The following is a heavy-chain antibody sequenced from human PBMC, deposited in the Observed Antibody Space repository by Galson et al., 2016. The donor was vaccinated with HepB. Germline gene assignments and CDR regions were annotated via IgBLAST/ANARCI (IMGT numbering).Heavy chain of an antibody. CDR3: SGNSSGWYGSGAMDV. V-gene: IGHV3-53*01. J-gene: IGHJ6*02. Sequence: SLRLSCAASGFIVSSNYMSWVRQAPGKGLEWVSITYSGGNTYYAASVKGRFTISRDNSKNTLDLLMNSLRAEDTAVYYCSGNSSGWYGSGAMDVWGQGTTVTVSS. D-gene: IGHD6-19*01. CDR1: GFIVSSNY. CDR2: TYSGGNT.